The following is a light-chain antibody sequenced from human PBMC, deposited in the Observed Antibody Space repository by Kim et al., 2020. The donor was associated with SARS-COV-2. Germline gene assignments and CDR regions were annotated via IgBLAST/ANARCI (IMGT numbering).Light chain of an antibody. CDR1: STNIGRYT. Sequence: QSVLTQPPSASGTPGQRVTISCSGSSTNIGRYTVNCYQQFPGTAPQLLIDTDDRQRSGVAYRVSCSNSGTSASLAISALRSEDEADYYCATWDDSLDVWMFGGGTQLTVL. J-gene: IGLJ3*02. V-gene: IGLV1-44*01. CDR3: ATWDDSLDVWM. CDR2: TDD.